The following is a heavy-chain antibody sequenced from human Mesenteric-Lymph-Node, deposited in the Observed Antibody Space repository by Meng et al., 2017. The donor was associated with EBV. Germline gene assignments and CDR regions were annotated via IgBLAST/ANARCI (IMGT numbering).Heavy chain of an antibody. D-gene: IGHD3-10*01. CDR1: GGSFSGYY. Sequence: QVQLQQWGAGLLKPSETLSLTCAVYGGSFSGYYGSWVRQPPGKGLEWIGEIGEINHREITNYSPSLKSRVTMSVDTSNNQFSLKLSSVTAADTAVYYCASRSGHSDYWGQGTLVTVSS. V-gene: IGHV4-34*01. CDR3: ASRSGHSDY. CDR2: IGEINHREIT. J-gene: IGHJ4*02.